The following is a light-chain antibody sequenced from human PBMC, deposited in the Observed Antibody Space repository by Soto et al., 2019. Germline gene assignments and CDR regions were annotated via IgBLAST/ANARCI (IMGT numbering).Light chain of an antibody. J-gene: IGKJ4*02. V-gene: IGKV3-15*01. Sequence: ETVMTQSPVIVSVSPGERATLSCRASQSVSSDLAWYQQKPGQAPRLLIYGASTRATGIPAWFIGSGSVTEFTLPISSLQFEDFALCYCQQYNNWPLTFGVGTPVEIK. CDR3: QQYNNWPLT. CDR1: QSVSSD. CDR2: GAS.